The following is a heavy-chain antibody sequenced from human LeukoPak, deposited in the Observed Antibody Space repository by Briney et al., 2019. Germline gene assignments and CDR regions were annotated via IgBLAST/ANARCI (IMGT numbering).Heavy chain of an antibody. CDR2: IHYSGST. CDR1: GGSISSGGYH. V-gene: IGHV4-31*03. D-gene: IGHD5-18*01. Sequence: SEPLSLTCPVSGGSISSGGYHWTWIRQHPGKGLAWIGSIHYSGSTYYNPSLKSRLNISIDTSENQFSLKLRSVTAADTAVYYCAGERGAAMAYYYYGLDVWGQGTTVTVSS. J-gene: IGHJ6*02. CDR3: AGERGAAMAYYYYGLDV.